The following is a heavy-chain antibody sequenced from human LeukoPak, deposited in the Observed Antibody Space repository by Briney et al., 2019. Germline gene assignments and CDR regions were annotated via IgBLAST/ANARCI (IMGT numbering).Heavy chain of an antibody. CDR2: ITSNGGST. V-gene: IGHV3-64D*06. J-gene: IGHJ4*02. Sequence: GGSLRLSCSASGFTFSSYAMHWVRQAPGKGLEYVSAITSNGGSTYYADSVKGRFTISRDNSKNTLYLQMSSLRAEDTAVYYCARGSGWDFDYWGQGTLVTVSS. CDR1: GFTFSSYA. CDR3: ARGSGWDFDY. D-gene: IGHD6-19*01.